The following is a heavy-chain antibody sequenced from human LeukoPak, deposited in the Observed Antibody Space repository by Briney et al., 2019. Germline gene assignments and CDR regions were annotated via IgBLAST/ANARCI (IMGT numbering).Heavy chain of an antibody. CDR3: ARLASSYDFWSGFPYYYYYYMDV. CDR1: GYTFTSYG. J-gene: IGHJ6*03. Sequence: GASVKVSCKASGYTFTSYGISWVRQAPGQGLEWMGWISAYNGNTNYAQKLQGRVTMTTDTSTSTAYMELRSLRSDDTAVYYCARLASSYDFWSGFPYYYYYYMDVWGKGTTVTVSS. V-gene: IGHV1-18*01. CDR2: ISAYNGNT. D-gene: IGHD3-3*01.